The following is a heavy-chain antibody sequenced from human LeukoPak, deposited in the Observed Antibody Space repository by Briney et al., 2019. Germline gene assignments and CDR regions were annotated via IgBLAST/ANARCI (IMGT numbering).Heavy chain of an antibody. Sequence: QPGGSLRLSSAASGFALSSHWMTWVRQVPGRGPEWVANVNRDGSETYYLDSVKGRFTISKDNAKNSLYLQMNSLRAEDTALYHCARNNGMDVWGQGTTVIVSS. J-gene: IGHJ6*02. V-gene: IGHV3-7*03. CDR2: VNRDGSET. CDR1: GFALSSHW. CDR3: ARNNGMDV.